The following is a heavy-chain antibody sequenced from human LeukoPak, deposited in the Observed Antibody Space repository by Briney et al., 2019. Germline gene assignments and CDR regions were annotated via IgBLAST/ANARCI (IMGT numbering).Heavy chain of an antibody. CDR3: AGVSTITIFGVVIDNWFDP. J-gene: IGHJ5*02. CDR2: IIPIFGTA. CDR1: GGTFSSYA. Sequence: SVKVSCKASGGTFSSYAISWVRQAPGQGLEWMGGIIPIFGTANYAQKFQGRVTITTDESTSTAYMELSSLRSEDTAVYYCAGVSTITIFGVVIDNWFDPWGQGTLVTVSS. D-gene: IGHD3-3*01. V-gene: IGHV1-69*05.